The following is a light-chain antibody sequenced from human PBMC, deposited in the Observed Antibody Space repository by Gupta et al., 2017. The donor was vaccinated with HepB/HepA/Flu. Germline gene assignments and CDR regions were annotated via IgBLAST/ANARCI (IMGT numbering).Light chain of an antibody. J-gene: IGLJ2*01. CDR1: SGHKHYA. V-gene: IGLV4-69*01. Sequence: QLVVTQSPSASASLGASVKLTCTLSSGHKHYAIAWHQQQPEKGPRFLMRLHSHGSRNTGDARCDRFSGSGSEVDRDLTISSREAAAEDDYDWQTWGTGIEVFGGGTKLTVL. CDR3: QTWGTGIEV. CDR2: LHSHGSR.